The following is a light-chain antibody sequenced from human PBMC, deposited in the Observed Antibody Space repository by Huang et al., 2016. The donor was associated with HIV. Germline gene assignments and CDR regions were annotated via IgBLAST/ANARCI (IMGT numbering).Light chain of an antibody. CDR3: QQFGSSPPYS. J-gene: IGKJ2*03. CDR1: QTVTTNY. CDR2: GAS. Sequence: IVLTQSPDTLSLSPGERATLSCRASQTVTTNYLAWYQQKPGQAPRLLIYGASTRATGIPDRFSGSGSGTDFTLTISRLEPKDFVVYYCQQFGSSPPYSFGQGTKLEIK. V-gene: IGKV3-20*01.